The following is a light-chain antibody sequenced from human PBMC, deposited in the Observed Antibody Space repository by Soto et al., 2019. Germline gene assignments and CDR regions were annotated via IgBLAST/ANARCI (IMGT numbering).Light chain of an antibody. Sequence: EIVLTQSPATRSLSPGERATLSCRASQSVRSDLAWYQQKPGQAPRLLIYDASRRVTGIPARFSGSGSGTDFTLTISSLEPEDFAVYYCQQLNNWPLTFGGGTKVEIK. CDR3: QQLNNWPLT. V-gene: IGKV3-11*01. CDR2: DAS. J-gene: IGKJ4*01. CDR1: QSVRSD.